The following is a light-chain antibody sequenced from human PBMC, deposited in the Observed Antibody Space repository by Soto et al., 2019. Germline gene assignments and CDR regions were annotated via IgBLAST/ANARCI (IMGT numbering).Light chain of an antibody. Sequence: QSVLTQPASVSGFPGQSITISCTGTSSDVGNSDYVSWYQQHPGKVPKLMIYDVSNRPSGVSNRFSGSESGSTASLTISGLQAEDEADYYCISFTTRATYVFGTGTKVTVL. CDR1: SSDVGNSDY. V-gene: IGLV2-14*01. CDR2: DVS. J-gene: IGLJ1*01. CDR3: ISFTTRATYV.